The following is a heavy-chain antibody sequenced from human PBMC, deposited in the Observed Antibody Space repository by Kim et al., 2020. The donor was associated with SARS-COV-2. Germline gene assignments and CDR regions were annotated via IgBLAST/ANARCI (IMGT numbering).Heavy chain of an antibody. Sequence: GGSLRLSCAASGFTFSNSWMSWVRQAPGKGLEWVGRIKRKAGGGTTDDAAPGRGTFTSARDDSTNTLYLQINSLKTKDTAVYDCTTVEEVYYDILTGYYTATDDAFDMWGQGTMVTVSS. D-gene: IGHD3-9*01. CDR1: GFTFSNSW. J-gene: IGHJ3*02. CDR2: IKRKAGGGTT. V-gene: IGHV3-15*01. CDR3: TTVEEVYYDILTGYYTATDDAFDM.